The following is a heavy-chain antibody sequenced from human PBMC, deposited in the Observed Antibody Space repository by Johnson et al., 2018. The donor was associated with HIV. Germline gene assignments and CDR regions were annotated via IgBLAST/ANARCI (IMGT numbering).Heavy chain of an antibody. CDR2: ISGSGGAV. V-gene: IGHV3-23*04. CDR1: GFTFSNYA. D-gene: IGHD6-13*01. J-gene: IGHJ3*02. CDR3: ARDGGIAATDAFDI. Sequence: EVQLVESGGGLVQSGGSLRLSCAASGFTFSNYAMGWVRQAPGKGLEWVSSISGSGGAVYFADSVKGRFTISRDNSKNTLYLQMNSLRAEDTAVYYCARDGGIAATDAFDIWGQGTMVTVSS.